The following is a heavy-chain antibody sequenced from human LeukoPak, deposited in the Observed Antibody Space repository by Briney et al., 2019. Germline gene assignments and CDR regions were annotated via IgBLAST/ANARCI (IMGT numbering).Heavy chain of an antibody. D-gene: IGHD3-3*01. CDR2: ITSKTDGGTT. Sequence: AGSLRLSCAASGFTFTNAWMNWVRQAPGKGLEWVGRITSKTDGGTTDYAAPVKGRFTISRDDPKNTLYLQMNSLKTEDTDVYYCTRGLYGVVKDAFDIWGQGTMVTVSS. CDR3: TRGLYGVVKDAFDI. J-gene: IGHJ3*02. CDR1: GFTFTNAW. V-gene: IGHV3-15*01.